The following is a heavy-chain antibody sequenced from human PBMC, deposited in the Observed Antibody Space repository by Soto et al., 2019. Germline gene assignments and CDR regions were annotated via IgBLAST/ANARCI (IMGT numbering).Heavy chain of an antibody. D-gene: IGHD4-17*01. CDR1: GFMFGSYW. CDR2: IKRDGSEK. Sequence: EVQLVESGGGLVQPGGSLRLSCAASGFMFGSYWMTWVRHAPGKGLEWVANIKRDGSEKFYVDSVKGRFTISRDNADNSLFMRMTSPRAEDTAIYYCARVRANDYEIDYWGQGALVTVS. CDR3: ARVRANDYEIDY. J-gene: IGHJ4*02. V-gene: IGHV3-7*03.